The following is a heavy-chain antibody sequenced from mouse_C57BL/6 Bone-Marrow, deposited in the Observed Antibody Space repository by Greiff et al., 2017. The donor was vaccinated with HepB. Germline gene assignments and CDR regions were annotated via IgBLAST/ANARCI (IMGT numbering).Heavy chain of an antibody. D-gene: IGHD2-4*01. CDR1: GFTFSDYG. J-gene: IGHJ3*01. Sequence: EVKLMESGGGLVQPGGSLKLSCAASGFTFSDYGMAWVRQAPRKGPEWVAFISNLAYSIYYADTVTGRFTISRENAKNTLYLEMRSLRSEDTAMYYCARLFYYDYDAWFAYWGQGTLVTVSA. CDR3: ARLFYYDYDAWFAY. V-gene: IGHV5-15*01. CDR2: ISNLAYSI.